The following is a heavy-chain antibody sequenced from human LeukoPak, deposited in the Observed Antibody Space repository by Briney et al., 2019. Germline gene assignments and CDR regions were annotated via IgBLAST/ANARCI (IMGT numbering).Heavy chain of an antibody. CDR3: AKNAGYSYGYIGQVCFDY. D-gene: IGHD5-18*01. J-gene: IGHJ4*02. Sequence: PGGSLRLSCAASGFTFSSYSMNWVRQAPGKGLEWVSAISGSGGSTYYADSVKGRFTISRDNSKNTLYLQMNSLRAEDTAVYYCAKNAGYSYGYIGQVCFDYWGQGTLVTVSS. V-gene: IGHV3-23*01. CDR1: GFTFSSYS. CDR2: ISGSGGST.